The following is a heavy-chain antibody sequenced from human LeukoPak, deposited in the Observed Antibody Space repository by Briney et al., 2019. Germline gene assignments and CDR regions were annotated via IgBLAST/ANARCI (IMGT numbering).Heavy chain of an antibody. CDR1: GFTFSDYY. Sequence: GGSLRLSCAASGFTFSDYYMTWIRQAPGKGLEWVSYLSGSGASTFYADSVKGRFTISRDNAKNTFYLQMNNLSAGDTAVYYCAREKGGLVPFDYWGQGTLVTVSS. J-gene: IGHJ4*02. D-gene: IGHD6-19*01. CDR2: LSGSGAST. CDR3: AREKGGLVPFDY. V-gene: IGHV3-11*01.